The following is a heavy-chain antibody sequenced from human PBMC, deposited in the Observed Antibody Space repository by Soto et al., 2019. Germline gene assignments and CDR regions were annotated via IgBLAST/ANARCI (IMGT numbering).Heavy chain of an antibody. J-gene: IGHJ4*02. CDR3: VIRYCTSGVCPTTGPFDY. Sequence: QSGGSLRLSCAASGFTFSNYAMSWVRQAPGKGLEWVSAVGDNGDNTYYADSVKGRFTISRDTSKNQFSLKLSSVTAADTAVYYCVIRYCTSGVCPTTGPFDYWGQGTLVTVSS. V-gene: IGHV3-23*01. CDR2: VGDNGDNT. CDR1: GFTFSNYA. D-gene: IGHD2-8*01.